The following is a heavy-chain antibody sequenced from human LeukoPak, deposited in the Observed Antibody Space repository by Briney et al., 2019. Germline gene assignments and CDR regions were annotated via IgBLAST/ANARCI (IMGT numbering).Heavy chain of an antibody. J-gene: IGHJ2*01. CDR3: ARVRVGGNSDWYFDL. D-gene: IGHD4-23*01. V-gene: IGHV1-2*02. Sequence: ASVKVSCKASGYTFTGYYMHWVRQAPGQGLEWMGWINPNSGGTNYAQKFQGRVTMTRDTSISTAYMELSRLRSDVTAVYYCARVRVGGNSDWYFDLWGRGTLVTVSS. CDR1: GYTFTGYY. CDR2: INPNSGGT.